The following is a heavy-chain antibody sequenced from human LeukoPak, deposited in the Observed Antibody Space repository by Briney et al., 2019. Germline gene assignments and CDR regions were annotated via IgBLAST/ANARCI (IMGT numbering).Heavy chain of an antibody. CDR2: ISGSGGST. V-gene: IGHV3-23*01. J-gene: IGHJ4*02. CDR1: GFTFSSYA. Sequence: HTGGSLRLSCAASGFTFSSYAMSWVRQAPGKGLEWVSAISGSGGSTYYADSVKGRFTISRDNSKNTLYLQMNSLRGEDTAVYYCARGFGEPAALTDYWGQGTLVTVSS. D-gene: IGHD2-2*01. CDR3: ARGFGEPAALTDY.